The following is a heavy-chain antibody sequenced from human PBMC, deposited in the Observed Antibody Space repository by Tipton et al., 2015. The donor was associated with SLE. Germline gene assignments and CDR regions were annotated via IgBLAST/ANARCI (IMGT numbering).Heavy chain of an antibody. CDR2: VYYSGST. CDR1: GDSVSSSSYY. CDR3: ARHGGSSVAPGFDY. J-gene: IGHJ4*02. Sequence: GLVKPSETLSLTCIVSGDSVSSSSYYWGWIRLPPGKGLEWIGSVYYSGSTYYNPSLKSRVAISIDSSKNQFSLKLNSVTATDTAVYYCARHGGSSVAPGFDYWGQGTLVTVSS. V-gene: IGHV4-39*01. D-gene: IGHD6-13*01.